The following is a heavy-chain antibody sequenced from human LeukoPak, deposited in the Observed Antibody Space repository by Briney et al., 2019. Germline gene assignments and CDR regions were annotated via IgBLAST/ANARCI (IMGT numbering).Heavy chain of an antibody. J-gene: IGHJ5*02. CDR1: GGSFSGYY. CDR2: INHSGST. Sequence: SETLSLTCAVYGGSFSGYYWSWIRQPPGKGLEWIGEINHSGSTNYNPSLKSRVTISVDTSKNQFSLKLSSVTAADTAVYYCAGAELVGATPNWFDPWGQGTLVTVSS. V-gene: IGHV4-34*01. CDR3: AGAELVGATPNWFDP. D-gene: IGHD1-26*01.